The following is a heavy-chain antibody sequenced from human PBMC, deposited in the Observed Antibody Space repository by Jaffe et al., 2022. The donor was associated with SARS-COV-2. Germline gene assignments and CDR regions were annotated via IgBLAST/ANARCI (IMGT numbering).Heavy chain of an antibody. CDR2: IYSGGST. Sequence: EVQLVESGGGLVQPGGSLRLSCAASGFTVSSNYMSWVRQAPGKGLEWVSVIYSGGSTYYADSVKGRFTISRDNSKNTLYLQMNSLRAEDTAVYYCARGGVYYDSRRAGERAFDIWGQGTMVTVSS. J-gene: IGHJ3*02. CDR3: ARGGVYYDSRRAGERAFDI. D-gene: IGHD3-22*01. CDR1: GFTVSSNY. V-gene: IGHV3-66*02.